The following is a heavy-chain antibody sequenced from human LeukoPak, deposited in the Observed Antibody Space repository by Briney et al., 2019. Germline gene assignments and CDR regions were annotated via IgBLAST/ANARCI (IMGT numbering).Heavy chain of an antibody. CDR1: GFTISSYY. CDR2: LYYSAST. D-gene: IGHD6-13*01. V-gene: IGHV4-59*01. Sequence: SETLSLTCTVSGFTISSYYWSWIRQPPGKELEWIVNLYYSASTNYNPSLKSRTTTSVDTSKNQFSLKLSSVTAADTAVYYCARRIAAAGRGNWFDPWGQGTLVTVSS. CDR3: ARRIAAAGRGNWFDP. J-gene: IGHJ5*02.